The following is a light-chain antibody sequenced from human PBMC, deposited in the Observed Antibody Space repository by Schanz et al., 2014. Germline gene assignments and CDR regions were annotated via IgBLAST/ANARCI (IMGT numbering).Light chain of an antibody. Sequence: EIVMTQSPATLSVSPGERATLSCRASQSVSSNLAWYQQKPGQAPRLLIYGASTRATGIPARFSGSGSGTEFTLTIADLQADDFATYFCQQYSTFPHTFGGGTKVEIK. V-gene: IGKV3-15*01. J-gene: IGKJ4*01. CDR3: QQYSTFPHT. CDR1: QSVSSN. CDR2: GAS.